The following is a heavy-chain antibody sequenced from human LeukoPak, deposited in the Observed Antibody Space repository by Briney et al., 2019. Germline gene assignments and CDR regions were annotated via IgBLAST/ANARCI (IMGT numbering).Heavy chain of an antibody. Sequence: GGSLRLSCAASGFTFTRNAMAWVRQAPGKGLEWVSAIDGSGGTTFYVDSVKGRVTISRVQSTNTVYLQMNSLRADDTAVYYCAKAHCSSTSCSRADNWGQGTLVTVSS. D-gene: IGHD2-2*01. J-gene: IGHJ4*02. CDR3: AKAHCSSTSCSRADN. CDR1: GFTFTRNA. V-gene: IGHV3-23*01. CDR2: IDGSGGTT.